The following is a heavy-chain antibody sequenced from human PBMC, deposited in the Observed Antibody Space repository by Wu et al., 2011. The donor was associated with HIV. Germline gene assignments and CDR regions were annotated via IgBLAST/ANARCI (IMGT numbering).Heavy chain of an antibody. D-gene: IGHD4-23*01. V-gene: IGHV1-46*01. Sequence: QVQLVQSGAEVRKPGASVKVSCKASGYTFTSYHMHWVRQAPGQGLEWMGIINPSGGSTRYAQKFQGRVTMTRDTSTSTVYMELRSLRSEDTAVYYCARELVDGGGNSQKWFDPWGQGTLVTVSS. CDR2: INPSGGST. CDR1: GYTFTSYH. J-gene: IGHJ5*02. CDR3: ARELVDGGGNSQKWFDP.